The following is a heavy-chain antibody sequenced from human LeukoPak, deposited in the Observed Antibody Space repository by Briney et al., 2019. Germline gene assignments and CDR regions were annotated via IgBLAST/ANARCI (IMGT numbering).Heavy chain of an antibody. J-gene: IGHJ4*02. CDR1: GFTFNTYW. CDR3: ARDPSGGYSYGSDY. Sequence: GGSLRLSCAASGFTFNTYWMHWVRQAPGKGLVWVSRINSDGSTTTYADSVKGRFTISRDNAKNTLYLQMNSLRAEDTAVYYCARDPSGGYSYGSDYWGQGTLVTVSP. D-gene: IGHD5-18*01. V-gene: IGHV3-74*01. CDR2: INSDGSTT.